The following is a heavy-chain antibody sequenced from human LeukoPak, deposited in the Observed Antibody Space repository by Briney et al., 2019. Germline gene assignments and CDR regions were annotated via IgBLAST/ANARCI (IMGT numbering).Heavy chain of an antibody. J-gene: IGHJ4*02. V-gene: IGHV1-69*13. CDR2: IIPLSGKV. Sequence: ASVKVSCKASGGTFSNLALNWVRQAPGQGLEWVGGIIPLSGKVNYAQKLQGRITITADDSSSTAYMELSSLRSEDTALYYCASPLKYWDVWSGYSPFDYWGQGTLVTVSS. D-gene: IGHD3-3*02. CDR1: GGTFSNLA. CDR3: ASPLKYWDVWSGYSPFDY.